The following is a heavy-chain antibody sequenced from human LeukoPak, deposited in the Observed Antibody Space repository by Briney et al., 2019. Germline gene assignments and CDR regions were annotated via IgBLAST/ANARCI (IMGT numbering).Heavy chain of an antibody. CDR3: AKGGGGDY. J-gene: IGHJ4*02. V-gene: IGHV3-23*01. CDR1: GFTFSSYA. Sequence: PGGSLRLSFAASGFTFSSYAMSWVRQAPGKGLEWVSGITGSGGSTYYADSVKGRFTISRDNSKNTLSLQMNSLRAEDTAVYYCAKGGGGDYWGQGTLVTVSS. CDR2: ITGSGGST. D-gene: IGHD3-10*01.